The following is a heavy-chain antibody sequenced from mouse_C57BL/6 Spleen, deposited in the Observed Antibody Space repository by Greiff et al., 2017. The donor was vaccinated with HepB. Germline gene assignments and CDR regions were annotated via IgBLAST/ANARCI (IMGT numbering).Heavy chain of an antibody. J-gene: IGHJ4*01. CDR3: AREDDGYFLAMDY. Sequence: ESGPGLVKPSQSLSLTCSVTGYSITSGYYWNWIRQFPGNKLEWMGYISYDGSNNYNPSLKNRISITRDTSKNQFFLKLNSVTTEDTATYYCAREDDGYFLAMDYWGQGTSVTVSS. CDR1: GYSITSGYY. D-gene: IGHD2-3*01. V-gene: IGHV3-6*01. CDR2: ISYDGSN.